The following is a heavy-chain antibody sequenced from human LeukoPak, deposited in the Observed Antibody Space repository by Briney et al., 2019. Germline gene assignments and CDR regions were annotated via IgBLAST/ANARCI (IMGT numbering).Heavy chain of an antibody. CDR2: IIPIFGTA. CDR3: ASTDFWSEGDAFDI. Sequence: ASVKVSCKASGGTFSSYAISWVRQAPGQGLEWMGGIIPIFGTANYAQKFQGRVTITTDESTSTAYMELSSLRSEDTAVYYCASTDFWSEGDAFDIWGQGTMVTVS. V-gene: IGHV1-69*05. CDR1: GGTFSSYA. D-gene: IGHD3-3*01. J-gene: IGHJ3*02.